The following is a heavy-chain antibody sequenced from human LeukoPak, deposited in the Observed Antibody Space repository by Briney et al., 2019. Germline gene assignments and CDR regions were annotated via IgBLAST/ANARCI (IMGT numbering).Heavy chain of an antibody. CDR2: INHSGST. V-gene: IGHV4-34*01. CDR1: GGSFSGYY. CDR3: ARGSRSSMVRGVLSYGMDV. Sequence: SETLSLTCAVYGGSFSGYYWSWIRQPPGKGPEWIGEINHSGSTNYNPSLKSRVTISVDTSKNQFSLKLSSVTAADTAVYYCARGSRSSMVRGVLSYGMDVWGQGTTVTVSS. D-gene: IGHD3-10*01. J-gene: IGHJ6*02.